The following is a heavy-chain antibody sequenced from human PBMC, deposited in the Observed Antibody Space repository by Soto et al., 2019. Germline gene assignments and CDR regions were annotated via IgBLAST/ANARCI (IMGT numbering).Heavy chain of an antibody. Sequence: EVQLVESGGGLVQPGGSLRLSCAASGFSVSAYEMDWVRQAPGKGLEWVSFMSVSGYRTYYPDSVKGRFTISRDNAKNSLYLQMDSLRAEDTAVYYCTREGYGGDTDAFELWGQGTMVTVSS. D-gene: IGHD4-17*01. CDR3: TREGYGGDTDAFEL. CDR1: GFSVSAYE. CDR2: MSVSGYRT. J-gene: IGHJ3*01. V-gene: IGHV3-48*03.